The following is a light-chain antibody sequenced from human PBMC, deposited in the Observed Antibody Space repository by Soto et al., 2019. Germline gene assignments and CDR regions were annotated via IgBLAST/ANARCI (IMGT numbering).Light chain of an antibody. CDR1: ASSIGTNT. Sequence: QSVLTQPPSASGTPGQRVTISCSGSASSIGTNTVNWYRQLPGTAPKLLIYGDNQRPSGVPDRFSGSKSGTSASLAISGLQSEDEAEYYCAAWDGSLNNVLFGGGTKPTVL. CDR3: AAWDGSLNNVL. V-gene: IGLV1-44*01. CDR2: GDN. J-gene: IGLJ2*01.